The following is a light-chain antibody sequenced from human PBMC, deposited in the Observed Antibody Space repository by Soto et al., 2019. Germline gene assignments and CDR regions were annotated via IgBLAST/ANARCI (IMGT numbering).Light chain of an antibody. CDR2: GAS. J-gene: IGKJ1*01. CDR1: QSVTSDY. Sequence: EIVLTQSPGTLSLSPGERATLSCRASQSVTSDYLAWCQQKPGQAPRLLIFGASIRDTGIPDRFSGRGSGTVFTLTISRLEPEDFAVYYCQQYGSSPGTFGPGTKVDIK. V-gene: IGKV3-20*01. CDR3: QQYGSSPGT.